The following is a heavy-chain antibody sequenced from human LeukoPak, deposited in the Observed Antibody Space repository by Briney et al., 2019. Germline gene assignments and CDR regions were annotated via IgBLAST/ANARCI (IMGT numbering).Heavy chain of an antibody. CDR2: IYYSGST. V-gene: IGHV4-59*01. D-gene: IGHD6-13*01. Sequence: PSQTLSLTCTVSGGSISSYYWSWIRQPPGKGLEWIGYIYYSGSTNYNPSLKSRVTISVDTSKNQFSLKLSSVTAADTAVYYCARDRGSSSWWADYYYYCMDVWGQGTTVTVSS. J-gene: IGHJ6*02. CDR3: ARDRGSSSWWADYYYYCMDV. CDR1: GGSISSYY.